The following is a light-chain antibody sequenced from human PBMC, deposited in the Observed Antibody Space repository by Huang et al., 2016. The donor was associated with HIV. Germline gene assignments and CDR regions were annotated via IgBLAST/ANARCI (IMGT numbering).Light chain of an antibody. CDR1: QSVGSN. V-gene: IGKV3-15*01. Sequence: EVVMTQSPATLSVSPGERATLSCRASQSVGSNLAWYQQRHGQSPRLLIYTTSTRDTGIPDRLSGSGSETGFTLTISYLQSEDFAVYFCQQYDNGYTFGQGTKLEIK. CDR3: QQYDNGYT. CDR2: TTS. J-gene: IGKJ2*01.